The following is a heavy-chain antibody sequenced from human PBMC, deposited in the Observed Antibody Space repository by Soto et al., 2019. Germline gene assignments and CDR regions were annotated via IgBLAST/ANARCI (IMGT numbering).Heavy chain of an antibody. V-gene: IGHV3-23*01. Sequence: GGSLRLSCAASGFTFSSYAMSWVRQAPGKGLEWVSAISGSGGSTYYADSVKGRFTISRDNSKNTLYLQMNSLRAEDTAVYYCANEVAIAAPQSYGDYGYVYGYWGQGTLVTVSS. D-gene: IGHD4-17*01. J-gene: IGHJ4*02. CDR2: ISGSGGST. CDR1: GFTFSSYA. CDR3: ANEVAIAAPQSYGDYGYVYGY.